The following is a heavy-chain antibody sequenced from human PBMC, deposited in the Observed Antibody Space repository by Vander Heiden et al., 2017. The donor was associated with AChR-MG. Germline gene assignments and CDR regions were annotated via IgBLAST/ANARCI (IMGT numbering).Heavy chain of an antibody. D-gene: IGHD6-6*01. CDR1: GFTFSSYS. CDR3: ARDRLAGSSSSW. Sequence: EVQLVESGGGLVKPGGSLRRSCAASGFTFSSYSRNWVRQAPGKGLEWVSSISSSSSYIYYADAVKGRFTISRDNAKNSLYLQMKSKRAEDTAVCYYARDRLAGSSSSWWGQGTLVTVSS. V-gene: IGHV3-21*01. CDR2: ISSSSSYI. J-gene: IGHJ4*02.